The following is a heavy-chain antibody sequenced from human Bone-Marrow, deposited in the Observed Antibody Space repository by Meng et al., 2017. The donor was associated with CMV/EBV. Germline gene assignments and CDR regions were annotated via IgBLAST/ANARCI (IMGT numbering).Heavy chain of an antibody. J-gene: IGHJ4*02. V-gene: IGHV4-34*01. Sequence: QIQIQQGGAGHVKPSETLSLTCGVYGGSFSTYFWSWIRQSPGKGLEWLGEISPLGGTSYNPSLKSRVTISLDTSNKQISLRLTSVTAADTAVYYCARGATKFDSWGQGTLVTVSS. D-gene: IGHD5-24*01. CDR2: ISPLGGT. CDR3: ARGATKFDS. CDR1: GGSFSTYF.